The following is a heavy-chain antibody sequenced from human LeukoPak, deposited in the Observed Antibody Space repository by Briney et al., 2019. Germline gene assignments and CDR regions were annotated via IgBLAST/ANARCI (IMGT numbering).Heavy chain of an antibody. Sequence: ASVKVSCKASGYTFTSYGISWVRQAPGQGLEWMGWISAYNGNTNYAQKLQGRVTMTTDTSTSTAYMELRSLRSDDTAVYYCARGPVQLDLTGDYFDYWGQGTLVTVSS. J-gene: IGHJ4*02. V-gene: IGHV1-18*01. CDR3: ARGPVQLDLTGDYFDY. CDR1: GYTFTSYG. CDR2: ISAYNGNT. D-gene: IGHD1-1*01.